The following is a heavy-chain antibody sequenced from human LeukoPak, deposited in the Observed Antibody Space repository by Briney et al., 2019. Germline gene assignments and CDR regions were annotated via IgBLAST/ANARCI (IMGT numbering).Heavy chain of an antibody. D-gene: IGHD3-10*01. J-gene: IGHJ4*02. V-gene: IGHV4-59*01. CDR1: GDSMSTSY. Sequence: SETLSLTCTVSGDSMSTSYWSWIRQPLGKGLEWIGYFYHSGTDYNPSLKSRVTRSIDMSNNQFSLKLRSLTAPDTTIFYCARGWRGDHFDYWGQGTLVSVSS. CDR3: ARGWRGDHFDY. CDR2: FYHSGT.